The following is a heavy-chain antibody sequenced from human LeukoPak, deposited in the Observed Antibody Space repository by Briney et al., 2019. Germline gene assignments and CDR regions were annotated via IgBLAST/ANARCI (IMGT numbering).Heavy chain of an antibody. CDR3: ARERPSYYGMDV. CDR2: IYYSGST. Sequence: PSETLSLTCTVSGGSISSGGYYWSWIRQHPGKGLEWIGYIYYSGSTYYNPSLKSRVTISVDTSKNQFSLKLSSVTAADTAVYYCARERPSYYGMDVWGEGTTVTVSS. V-gene: IGHV4-31*03. CDR1: GGSISSGGYY. J-gene: IGHJ6*04.